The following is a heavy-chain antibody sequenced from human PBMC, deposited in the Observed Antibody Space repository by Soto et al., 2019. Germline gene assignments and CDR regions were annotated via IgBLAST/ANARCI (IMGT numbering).Heavy chain of an antibody. J-gene: IGHJ6*04. V-gene: IGHV1-69*13. CDR1: GGTFSSYA. CDR2: IIPIFGTA. CDR3: AGPTCMVRGASYCYGMEV. D-gene: IGHD3-10*01. Sequence: SVKVSCKASGGTFSSYAISWVRQAPGQGLEWMGGIIPIFGTANYAQKLQGRVTITADESTSTAYMELRSLRSEDTAVYYCAGPTCMVRGASYCYGMEVWGKGTKVTVSS.